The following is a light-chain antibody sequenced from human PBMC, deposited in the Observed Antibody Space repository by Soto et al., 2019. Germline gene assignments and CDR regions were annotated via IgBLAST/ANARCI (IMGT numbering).Light chain of an antibody. CDR3: QQYNSYS. V-gene: IGKV1-39*01. CDR2: AAS. Sequence: DIQMTQSPSSLSASVVDRVTITCRASQSISSYLNWYQQKPGKATKLLIYAASSLQSGVPSRFSGSGSGTDFTLTISSLQPDDFATYYCQQYNSYSFGQGTKVDI. CDR1: QSISSY. J-gene: IGKJ1*01.